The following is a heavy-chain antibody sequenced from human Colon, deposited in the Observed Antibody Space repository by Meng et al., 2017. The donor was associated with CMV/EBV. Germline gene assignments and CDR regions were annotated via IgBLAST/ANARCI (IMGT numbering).Heavy chain of an antibody. D-gene: IGHD4-11*01. Sequence: GGSLRLSCAASGFIFYNYYMTWIRQAPGKGLEWVAYIDGSGSTTYYADSVKGRFTISRDNGKDSLYLQLDSLRPGDTAVYYCARGGYSNYHQYYYALDVWGQGTTVTVSS. CDR2: IDGSGSTT. CDR3: ARGGYSNYHQYYYALDV. J-gene: IGHJ6*02. V-gene: IGHV3-11*01. CDR1: GFIFYNYY.